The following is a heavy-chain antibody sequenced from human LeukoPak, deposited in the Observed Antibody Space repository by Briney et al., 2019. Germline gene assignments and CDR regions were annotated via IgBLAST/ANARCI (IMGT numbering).Heavy chain of an antibody. Sequence: SGGSLRLSCAASGFTFSSYGMHWVRQAPGKGLEWVAFIRNDANNKYYADSVKGRFTISRDNSKNTLYLQMNSLRAEDTALYYCAKDSGYSYGYNAFDIWGQGTMVTVSS. CDR2: IRNDANNK. D-gene: IGHD5-18*01. CDR3: AKDSGYSYGYNAFDI. V-gene: IGHV3-30*02. J-gene: IGHJ3*02. CDR1: GFTFSSYG.